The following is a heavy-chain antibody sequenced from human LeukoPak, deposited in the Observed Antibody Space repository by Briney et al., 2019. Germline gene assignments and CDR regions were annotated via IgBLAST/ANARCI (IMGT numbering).Heavy chain of an antibody. Sequence: GGSLRLSCAASGFTFSSYAMSWVRRAPGKGLEWVSAISGSGGSTYYADSVKGRFTISRDNSKNTLYLQMNSLRAEDTAVYYCAKSSYPLLWFGELYFDYWGQGTLVTVSS. J-gene: IGHJ4*02. V-gene: IGHV3-23*01. D-gene: IGHD3-10*01. CDR2: ISGSGGST. CDR3: AKSSYPLLWFGELYFDY. CDR1: GFTFSSYA.